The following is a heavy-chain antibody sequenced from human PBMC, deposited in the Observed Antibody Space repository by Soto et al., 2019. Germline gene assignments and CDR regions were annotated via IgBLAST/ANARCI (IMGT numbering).Heavy chain of an antibody. CDR1: GLTFSNYG. D-gene: IGHD2-2*03. CDR2: IDKSGTTR. V-gene: IGHV3-48*02. CDR3: ARDGYCVSSTCAFLPDV. J-gene: IGHJ6*02. Sequence: EVQLVESGGGLVQPGGSLRLSCVGSGLTFSNYGMNWVRQCQGKGLEWPSSIDKSGTTRYYADSVKARITISRDNAKNPLYLQMDSLSDDDMAIYYYARDGYCVSSTCAFLPDVWGQGTTGTVSS.